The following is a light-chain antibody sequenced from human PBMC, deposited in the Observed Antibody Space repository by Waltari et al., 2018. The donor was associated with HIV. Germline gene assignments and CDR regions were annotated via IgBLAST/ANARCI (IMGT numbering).Light chain of an antibody. Sequence: DIQMTQSPSSQSASVGDRVTITCRASQSISTYLNWFLQKPGKAPKLLISAASSLQSGVPSRFSGSGSGTDFTLTISSLQPEDFATYYCQQSYSTPFTFGPGTNVDV. V-gene: IGKV1-39*01. CDR3: QQSYSTPFT. CDR1: QSISTY. CDR2: AAS. J-gene: IGKJ3*01.